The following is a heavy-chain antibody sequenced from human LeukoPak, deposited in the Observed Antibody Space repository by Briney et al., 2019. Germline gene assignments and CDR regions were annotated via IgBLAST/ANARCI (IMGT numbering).Heavy chain of an antibody. CDR3: ARGEFDYGLFTGAWIRNYFDY. Sequence: PGGSLRLSCAASGFTFSTYWMSWVRQAPGKGLEWVSCISTRSTYIYYADSVKGRFTISRDNAKNSLYLQMNSLRAEDTAVYYCARGEFDYGLFTGAWIRNYFDYWGQGTLVTVSS. J-gene: IGHJ4*02. CDR1: GFTFSTYW. V-gene: IGHV3-21*01. CDR2: ISTRSTYI. D-gene: IGHD4-17*01.